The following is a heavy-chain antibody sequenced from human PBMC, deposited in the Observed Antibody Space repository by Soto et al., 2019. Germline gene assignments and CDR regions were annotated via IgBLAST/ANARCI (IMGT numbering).Heavy chain of an antibody. CDR1: GFTFSRHS. CDR3: ARDLAAAVSYGMDV. D-gene: IGHD6-13*01. Sequence: VGSLRLSCAASGFTFSRHSMNWVRQAPGKGLEWVSSISTSSSYIYYADSLKGRFTISRDNAKNSLYLQMNSLRAEDTAVYYCARDLAAAVSYGMDVWGQGTTVNVSS. J-gene: IGHJ6*02. CDR2: ISTSSSYI. V-gene: IGHV3-21*01.